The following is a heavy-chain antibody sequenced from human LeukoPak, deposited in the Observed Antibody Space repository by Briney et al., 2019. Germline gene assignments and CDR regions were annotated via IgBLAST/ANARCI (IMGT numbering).Heavy chain of an antibody. CDR2: ITGSDGST. D-gene: IGHD6-19*01. CDR3: AKMSYSTGWYVDF. Sequence: PGGSLRLSRAASGFSFSSYSMNWVRQAPEKGLEWVSGITGSDGSTYYADSVKGRFTISRDNSKNTLYLQMSSLRAEDTAVYYCAKMSYSTGWYVDFWGQGTLATVSS. J-gene: IGHJ4*02. CDR1: GFSFSSYS. V-gene: IGHV3-23*01.